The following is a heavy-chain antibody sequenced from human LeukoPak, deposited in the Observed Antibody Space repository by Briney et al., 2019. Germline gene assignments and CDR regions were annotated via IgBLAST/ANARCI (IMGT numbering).Heavy chain of an antibody. V-gene: IGHV4-34*01. CDR3: ARGTAQELLWFGKKYYFDY. CDR2: INHSGST. J-gene: IGHJ4*02. CDR1: GGSFRGYY. D-gene: IGHD3-10*01. Sequence: SETLSLTCAVYGGSFRGYYWSWIRQPPGKGLEWIGEINHSGSTNYNPSLKSRVTISVDTSKNQFSLKLSSVTAADTAVYYCARGTAQELLWFGKKYYFDYWGQGTLVTVSS.